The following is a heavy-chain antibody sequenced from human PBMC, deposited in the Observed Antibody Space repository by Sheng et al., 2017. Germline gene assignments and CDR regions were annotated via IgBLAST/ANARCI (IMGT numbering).Heavy chain of an antibody. CDR2: INPNSGGT. CDR3: ARGSDCDSTTCSHY. V-gene: IGHV1-2*02. D-gene: IGHD3-22*01. Sequence: QVQLAQSGAEVKKPGASVKVSCKASGYSFIGYYLHWVRQAPGQGLEWVGWINPNSGGTSYAQKFQGRVTMTRDTSISTAYMELSRLEFDDTAMYYCARGSDCDSTTCSHYWGQGTLVTVSS. CDR1: GYSFIGYY. J-gene: IGHJ4*02.